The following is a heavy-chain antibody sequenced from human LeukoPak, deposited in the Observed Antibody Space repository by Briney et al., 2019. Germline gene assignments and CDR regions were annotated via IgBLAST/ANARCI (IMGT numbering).Heavy chain of an antibody. CDR1: GGSVSSGSSY. V-gene: IGHV4-61*01. D-gene: IGHD3-3*01. CDR2: IHYSGST. CDR3: ARDRSYYDFWSGYSYYYYYYGMDV. Sequence: SETLSLTCTVSGGSVSSGSSYWSWIRQPPGKGLEWIGYIHYSGSTNYNPSLKSRVTISVDTSENQLSLKLRSVTAADTAVYYCARDRSYYDFWSGYSYYYYYYGMDVWGQGTTVTVSS. J-gene: IGHJ6*02.